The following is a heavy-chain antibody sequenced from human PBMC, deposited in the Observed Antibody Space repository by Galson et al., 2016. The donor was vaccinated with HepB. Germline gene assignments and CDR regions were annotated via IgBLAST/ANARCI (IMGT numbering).Heavy chain of an antibody. J-gene: IGHJ3*01. Sequence: SLRLSCATSGFTFSFYTVNWVRQAPGKGLEWVSSISNNGDFIYYADSVRGRFTLSRDNANNSLFLQMHSLRAGDTAVYYCARELGATMAFDFWGPGTLVTVSS. CDR2: ISNNGDFI. V-gene: IGHV3-21*03. CDR1: GFTFSFYT. CDR3: ARELGATMAFDF. D-gene: IGHD1-26*01.